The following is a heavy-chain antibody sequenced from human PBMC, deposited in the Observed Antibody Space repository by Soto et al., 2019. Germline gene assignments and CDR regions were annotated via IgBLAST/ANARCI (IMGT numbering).Heavy chain of an antibody. Sequence: GGSLRLSCAASRLTFSTYAISWVRQVPGKGLEWVSAISGSIGSTYYADSVKGRFTISRDNSKNTLYLQMNSLRAEDTAVYYCAKLPYSSGVYYFDSWGQGTLVTVSS. V-gene: IGHV3-23*01. CDR2: ISGSIGST. D-gene: IGHD6-19*01. CDR1: RLTFSTYA. J-gene: IGHJ4*02. CDR3: AKLPYSSGVYYFDS.